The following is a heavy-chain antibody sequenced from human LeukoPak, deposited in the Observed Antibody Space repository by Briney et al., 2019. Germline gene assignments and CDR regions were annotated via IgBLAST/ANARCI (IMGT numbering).Heavy chain of an antibody. CDR1: GGSISSGGYS. V-gene: IGHV4-30-2*01. CDR3: ARGADYYDSTAFDY. Sequence: SQTLSLTCAVSGGSISSGGYSWSWIRQPPGKGLEWIGYIYHSGSTYYNPSLKSRVTISVDRSKNQFSLKLSSVTAADTAVYYCARGADYYDSTAFDYWAREPWSPSPQ. J-gene: IGHJ4*02. D-gene: IGHD3-22*01. CDR2: IYHSGST.